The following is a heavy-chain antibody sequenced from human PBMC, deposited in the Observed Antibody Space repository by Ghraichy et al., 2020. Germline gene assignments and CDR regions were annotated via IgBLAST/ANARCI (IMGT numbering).Heavy chain of an antibody. CDR3: ARGDVYAYRPSNF. CDR2: INPSGGST. J-gene: IGHJ4*02. D-gene: IGHD3-16*01. V-gene: IGHV1-46*01. CDR1: GYAFTNYY. Sequence: ASVKVSCKASGYAFTNYYMHWVRQAPGQGLEWMGIINPSGGSTSYAQKFQGRLTMTGDTSTSTVYMELSSLRSEDTAVYYCARGDVYAYRPSNFWGQGTLVTVSS.